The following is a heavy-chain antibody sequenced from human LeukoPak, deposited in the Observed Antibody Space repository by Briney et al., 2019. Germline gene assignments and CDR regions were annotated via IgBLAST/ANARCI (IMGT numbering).Heavy chain of an antibody. CDR3: ARERYYYDSSGYFMTSDFDY. CDR1: GGTFSSYA. V-gene: IGHV1-69*13. CDR2: IIPIFGTA. D-gene: IGHD3-22*01. Sequence: ASVKVSCKASGGTFSSYAISWVRQAPGQGLEWMGGIIPIFGTANYAQKFQGRVTITADESTSTAYMELSSLRSEDTAVYYCARERYYYDSSGYFMTSDFDYWGQGTPVTVSS. J-gene: IGHJ4*02.